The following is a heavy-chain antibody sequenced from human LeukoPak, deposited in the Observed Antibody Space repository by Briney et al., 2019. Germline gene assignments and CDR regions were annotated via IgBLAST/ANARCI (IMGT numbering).Heavy chain of an antibody. CDR1: GYTLTELS. V-gene: IGHV1-69*13. CDR2: IIPISGTT. Sequence: SVKVSCKVSGYTLTELSMHWVRQAPGKGLEWMGKIIPISGTTNYAQKFQGRVTFTADESTSTAYMELSSLRSEDTALYYCARKLRLGGNWFDPWGQGTLVTVSS. D-gene: IGHD1-26*01. CDR3: ARKLRLGGNWFDP. J-gene: IGHJ5*02.